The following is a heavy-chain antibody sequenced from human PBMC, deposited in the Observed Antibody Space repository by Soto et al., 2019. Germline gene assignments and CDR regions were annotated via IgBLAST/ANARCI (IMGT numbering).Heavy chain of an antibody. J-gene: IGHJ6*02. CDR3: ARVECSGGSCYFLPYYYGMDG. CDR1: GFTFSGSG. D-gene: IGHD2-15*01. Sequence: QVHLVESGGGVVQPGRSLRLSCAASGFTFSGSGMHWVRQAPGKGLEWVAVIWYDGSNRYYADSVKGRLTISRDNSKSTLYLQMNNLIAADTAVYYCARVECSGGSCYFLPYYYGMDGWGQGTTVTVSS. V-gene: IGHV3-33*01. CDR2: IWYDGSNR.